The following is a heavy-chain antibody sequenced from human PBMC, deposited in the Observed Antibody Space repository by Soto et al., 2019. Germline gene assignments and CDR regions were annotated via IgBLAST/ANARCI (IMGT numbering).Heavy chain of an antibody. CDR2: ISYDGSNK. CDR3: ARDLQSGWSYGMDV. D-gene: IGHD6-19*01. Sequence: HPGGSLRLSCTASGFTFSSYAMHWVRQAPGKGLEWVAVISYDGSNKYYADSVKGRFTISRDNSKNTLYLQMNSLRAEDTAVYYCARDLQSGWSYGMDVWGQGTTVTVSS. V-gene: IGHV3-30-3*01. CDR1: GFTFSSYA. J-gene: IGHJ6*02.